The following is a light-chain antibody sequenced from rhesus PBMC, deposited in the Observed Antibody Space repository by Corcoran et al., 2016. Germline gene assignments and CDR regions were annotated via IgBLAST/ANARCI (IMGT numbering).Light chain of an antibody. CDR2: GAS. Sequence: EIVMTQSPATLSLSPGETATISCRTSHSVSSKLAWYQQKPGQAPRLLIYGASSRATGIPDRFSGSGSGNDFTLTISSLEPEAFAVYYCQETSNLWAFGQVTKVEIK. J-gene: IGKJ1*01. V-gene: IGKV3-31*02. CDR1: HSVSSK. CDR3: QETSNLWA.